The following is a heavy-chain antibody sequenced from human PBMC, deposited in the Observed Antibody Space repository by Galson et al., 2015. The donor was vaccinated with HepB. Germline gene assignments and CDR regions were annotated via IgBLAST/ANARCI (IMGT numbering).Heavy chain of an antibody. D-gene: IGHD6-6*01. Sequence: SLRLSCAASGFTFGSYSMNWVRQAPGKGLEWVSSISSSSSYIYYADSVKGRFTISRDNAKNSLYLQMNSLRAEDTAVYYCARGMYSSSSPLSHWGQGTLVTVSS. J-gene: IGHJ4*02. CDR1: GFTFGSYS. CDR3: ARGMYSSSSPLSH. V-gene: IGHV3-21*01. CDR2: ISSSSSYI.